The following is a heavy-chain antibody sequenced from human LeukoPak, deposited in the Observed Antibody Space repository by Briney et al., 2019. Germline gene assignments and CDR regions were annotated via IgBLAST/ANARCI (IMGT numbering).Heavy chain of an antibody. CDR1: GGTFSSYA. V-gene: IGHV1-69*05. CDR2: IIPIFGTA. D-gene: IGHD2-21*01. CDR3: ARTFQGGPLYYFDY. Sequence: ASVKVSCKASGGTFSSYAISWVRQAPGQGLEWMGGIIPIFGTANYAQKFQGRVTITTDESTSTAYMELSSLRSEDTAVYYCARTFQGGPLYYFDYWGQGTLVTVSS. J-gene: IGHJ4*02.